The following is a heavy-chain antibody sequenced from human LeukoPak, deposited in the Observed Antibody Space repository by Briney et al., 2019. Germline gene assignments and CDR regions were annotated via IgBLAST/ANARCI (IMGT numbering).Heavy chain of an antibody. CDR1: GGSFSGYY. D-gene: IGHD1-1*01. V-gene: IGHV4-34*01. CDR2: INHSGST. J-gene: IGHJ4*02. CDR3: VRHATGTTLNN. Sequence: SETLSLTCAVYGGSFSGYYWSWLRQPPGKGLEWIGEINHSGSTNYNPSLKSRVTIFVDTSKSQISLNLNSVTAADTAIYYCVRHATGTTLNNWGQGTQVTVSS.